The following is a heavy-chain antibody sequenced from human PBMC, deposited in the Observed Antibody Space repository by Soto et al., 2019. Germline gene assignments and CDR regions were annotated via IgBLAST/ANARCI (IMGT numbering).Heavy chain of an antibody. Sequence: PSETLSLTCTVSGGSISSGGYYWSWIRQHPGKGLEWIGYIYYSGSTYYNPSLKSRVTISVDTSKNQFSLKLSSVTAADTAVYSCARESQQLERSDGMDVWGQGTTVTVSS. CDR1: GGSISSGGYY. J-gene: IGHJ6*02. CDR2: IYYSGST. CDR3: ARESQQLERSDGMDV. D-gene: IGHD6-13*01. V-gene: IGHV4-30-4*08.